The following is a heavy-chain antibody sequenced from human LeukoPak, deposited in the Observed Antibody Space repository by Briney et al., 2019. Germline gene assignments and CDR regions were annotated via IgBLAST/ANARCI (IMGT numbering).Heavy chain of an antibody. CDR1: GYTFTSYA. J-gene: IGHJ4*02. CDR3: AITEHFDYFYY. D-gene: IGHD1/OR15-1a*01. V-gene: IGHV1-2*02. CDR2: INPISGGT. Sequence: GASVKVSCKASGYTFTSYAMNWVRQAPGQGLEWMGWINPISGGTHFPQKFQGRVTLTTDTATRSGYMELSSLTSDDTAVYYCAITEHFDYFYYWGQGTLVTVSS.